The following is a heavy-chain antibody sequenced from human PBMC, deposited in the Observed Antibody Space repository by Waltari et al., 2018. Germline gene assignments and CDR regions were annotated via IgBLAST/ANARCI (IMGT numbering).Heavy chain of an antibody. Sequence: QVQLQESGPGLVTPSETLSLTCAVSGYSISSGYYWGWLRQPPGKGLEWIGSIYHSGSTYYNPSLKSRVTISVDTSKNQFSLKLSSVTAADTAVYYCARVTVTTTSDWFDPWGQGTLVTVSS. D-gene: IGHD4-17*01. V-gene: IGHV4-38-2*01. CDR2: IYHSGST. CDR3: ARVTVTTTSDWFDP. J-gene: IGHJ5*02. CDR1: GYSISSGYY.